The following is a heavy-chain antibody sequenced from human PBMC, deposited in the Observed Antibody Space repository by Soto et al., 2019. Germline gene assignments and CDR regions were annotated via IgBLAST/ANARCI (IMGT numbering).Heavy chain of an antibody. V-gene: IGHV5-10-1*01. CDR3: ARQKDLGYSYGYYGMDV. J-gene: IGHJ6*02. D-gene: IGHD5-18*01. CDR2: IDPSGSYT. Sequence: PXESLNISCRGCGYSFTSYWISWVRQMPGKGLEWMGRIDPSGSYTNYSPSFQGHVTISADKSISTAYLQWSSLKASDTAMYYCARQKDLGYSYGYYGMDVWGQGTTVTVSS. CDR1: GYSFTSYW.